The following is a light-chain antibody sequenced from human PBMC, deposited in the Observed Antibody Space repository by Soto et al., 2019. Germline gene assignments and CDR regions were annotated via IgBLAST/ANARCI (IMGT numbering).Light chain of an antibody. V-gene: IGLV1-51*01. J-gene: IGLJ1*01. Sequence: QSLLTQPPSVSAAPGQKVTISCSGSSSNIGNNYVSWYQQLPGTAPKLLIYDNNKRPSGIPDRFSGSKSGTSATLGITGLQTGDEADYYCGTWDSSLSAGVLGTGTKLTVL. CDR2: DNN. CDR3: GTWDSSLSAGV. CDR1: SSNIGNNY.